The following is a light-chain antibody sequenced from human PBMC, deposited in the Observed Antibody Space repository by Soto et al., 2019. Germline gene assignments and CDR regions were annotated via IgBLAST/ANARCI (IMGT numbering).Light chain of an antibody. J-gene: IGKJ5*01. V-gene: IGKV3-15*01. CDR1: QSVSSN. CDR3: QQYNKWPAIT. CDR2: GAS. Sequence: EIVMTQSPATLSVSPGERATLSCRASQSVSSNLAWYQQTPGQAPRLLIYGASTSATGIPDWFSGSRSGTEFTLTISSLQSEDFAVYYCQQYNKWPAITFGQGPQLEI.